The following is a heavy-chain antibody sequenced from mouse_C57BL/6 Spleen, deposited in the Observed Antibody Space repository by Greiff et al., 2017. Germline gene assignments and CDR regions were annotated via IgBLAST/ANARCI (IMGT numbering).Heavy chain of an antibody. V-gene: IGHV1-64*01. D-gene: IGHD1-1*01. CDR2: IHPNSGST. Sequence: QVQLQQPGAELVKPGASVKLSCKASGYTFTSYWMHWVKQRPGQGLEWIGMIHPNSGSTNYNEKFKSKATLTVDKSSSTAYMQLSSLTSEDSAVYYWARGLLLPNYFDYWGQGTTLTVSA. CDR3: ARGLLLPNYFDY. J-gene: IGHJ2*01. CDR1: GYTFTSYW.